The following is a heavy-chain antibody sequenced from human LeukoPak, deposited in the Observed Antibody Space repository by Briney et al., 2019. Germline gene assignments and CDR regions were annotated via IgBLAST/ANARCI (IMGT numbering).Heavy chain of an antibody. J-gene: IGHJ6*02. CDR3: AKGRPIDV. CDR2: ISYDGSNK. V-gene: IGHV3-30*18. D-gene: IGHD6-6*01. Sequence: GGSLRLSCAASGFTFSSYGMHRVRQAPGKGLEWVAVISYDGSNKYYADSVKCRFTISRDNSKNTLYLQMNSLRAEDTAVYYCAKGRPIDVWGQGTTVTVSS. CDR1: GFTFSSYG.